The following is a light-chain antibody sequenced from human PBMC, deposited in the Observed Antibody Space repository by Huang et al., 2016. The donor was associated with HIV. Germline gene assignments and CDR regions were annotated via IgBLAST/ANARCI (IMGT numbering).Light chain of an antibody. V-gene: IGKV3-11*01. CDR3: QQRTKWPPVLT. CDR1: QSVGVY. J-gene: IGKJ4*01. CDR2: EAS. Sequence: EIVLTQSPATLSLSPGDRATLSCRASQSVGVYLAWYQQKPGQAPRLLIFEASNRATGIPDRFSGSGSGTDFTLTIDSLPPDDFAIYYCQQRTKWPPVLTFGGGTRVEIK.